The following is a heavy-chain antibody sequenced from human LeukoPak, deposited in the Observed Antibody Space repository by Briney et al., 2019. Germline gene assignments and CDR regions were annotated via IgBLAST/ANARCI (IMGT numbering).Heavy chain of an antibody. V-gene: IGHV4-59*08. Sequence: SEPLSLTCTVSGGSISSYYWSWIRQPPGKGLEWIGYTYYSGSTNYNPSLKSRVTISVDTSKNKFSLKLSSVTAADTAVYYCARSTYKDAFDIWGQGTMVTVSS. CDR2: TYYSGST. D-gene: IGHD2/OR15-2a*01. CDR3: ARSTYKDAFDI. CDR1: GGSISSYY. J-gene: IGHJ3*02.